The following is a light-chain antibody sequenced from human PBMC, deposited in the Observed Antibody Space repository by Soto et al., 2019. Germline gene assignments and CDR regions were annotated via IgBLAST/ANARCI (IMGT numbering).Light chain of an antibody. CDR2: DVA. CDR3: CSYAGSYTLI. CDR1: SSDVGGYNY. Sequence: QSVLTQPRSVSGSPGQSVTVSCTGSSSDVGGYNYVSWYQQHPGKAPKLLISDVANRASGVPDRFSGSKSGNTASLTISGLQPDDEAEYFCCSYAGSYTLIFGGGTKVTVL. J-gene: IGLJ2*01. V-gene: IGLV2-11*01.